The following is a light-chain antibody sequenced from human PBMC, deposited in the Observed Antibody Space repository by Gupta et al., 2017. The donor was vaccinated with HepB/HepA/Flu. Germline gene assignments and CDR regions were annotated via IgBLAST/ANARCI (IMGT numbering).Light chain of an antibody. CDR2: QDN. CDR1: KLGDKF. Sequence: SSELTQPPSVSVSPGQTASITCSGDKLGDKFSYWYQQKPDQSPVLIVYQDNKRPSGIPERFSGSNSGDTATLTISGTQSMDEAEYYCQAWDNNNVVFGGGTKLTVL. V-gene: IGLV3-1*01. J-gene: IGLJ2*01. CDR3: QAWDNNNVV.